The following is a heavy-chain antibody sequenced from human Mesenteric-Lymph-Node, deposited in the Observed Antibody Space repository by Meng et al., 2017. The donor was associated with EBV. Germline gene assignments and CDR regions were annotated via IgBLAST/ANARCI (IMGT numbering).Heavy chain of an antibody. CDR2: IYDSGIT. J-gene: IGHJ4*02. D-gene: IGHD1-26*01. V-gene: IGHV4-61*01. CDR1: GVSVSGDSFY. Sequence: QVQLHESGPGLVKPSETLSLTCTVSGVSVSGDSFYWSWIRQPPGKGLEWIGFIYDSGITHYSPPLKSRVTISVDTSKNQFSLELRSMTPADTAVYYCARDRGWELLDYWGQGTLVTVSS. CDR3: ARDRGWELLDY.